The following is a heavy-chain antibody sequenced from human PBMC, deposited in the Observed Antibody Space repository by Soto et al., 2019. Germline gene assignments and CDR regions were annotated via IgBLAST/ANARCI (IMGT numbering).Heavy chain of an antibody. Sequence: PSETLSLTSPVYGGSFSGYYWRWIRQPLAKGMEWNGQINAGGSTNYNPSLPSRVTIPVETSKVQFSLKLSSVTAADTAVYYCARGGGYMAAAATYYHYYGMYVWGEGSTVTVSS. CDR2: INAGGST. V-gene: IGHV4-34*01. J-gene: IGHJ6*04. CDR3: ARGGGYMAAAATYYHYYGMYV. D-gene: IGHD6-13*01. CDR1: GGSFSGYY.